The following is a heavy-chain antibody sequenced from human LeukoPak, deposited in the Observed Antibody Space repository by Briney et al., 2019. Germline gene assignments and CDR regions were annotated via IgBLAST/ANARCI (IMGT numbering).Heavy chain of an antibody. D-gene: IGHD6-6*01. CDR1: GGTFSSYA. J-gene: IGHJ4*02. V-gene: IGHV1-69*13. CDR3: ARFYGSSSLRGHIDY. CDR2: IIPIFGTA. Sequence: ASVKVSCKASGGTFSSYAISWVRQAPGQGLEWMGGIIPIFGTANYAQKFQGRVTITADESTSTAYMELSSLRSEDTAVYYCARFYGSSSLRGHIDYWGQGTLVTVSS.